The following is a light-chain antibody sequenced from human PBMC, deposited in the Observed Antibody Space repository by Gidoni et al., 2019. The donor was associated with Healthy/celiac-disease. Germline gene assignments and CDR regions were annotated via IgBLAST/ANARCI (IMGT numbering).Light chain of an antibody. CDR3: QHYTTSMLT. V-gene: IGKV3-20*01. J-gene: IGKJ4*01. Sequence: EIVLTQSPGTLSLSPGDRANRSCRAGQTISNNYLAWYQQRHGQAPRLLSFGASSRATGIPDRFSGSGSGTDFTLTISTLEPEDFALYYCQHYTTSMLTFGGGTRVEIK. CDR2: GAS. CDR1: QTISNNY.